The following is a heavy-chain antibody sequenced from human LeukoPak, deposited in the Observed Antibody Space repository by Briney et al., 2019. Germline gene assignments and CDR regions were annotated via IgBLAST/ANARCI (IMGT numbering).Heavy chain of an antibody. CDR2: INACNVNT. J-gene: IGHJ3*01. D-gene: IGHD2/OR15-2a*01. CDR1: GYTFTSYA. V-gene: IGHV1-3*01. CDR3: ARPANLYYSRDALAL. Sequence: EASVKVSCKASGYTFTSYAMHWVRQAPGQRLEWIGWINACNVNTKYAQDVQGRVTITRDTSASTASMELTNMRSDDTPVYYCARPANLYYSRDALALWGQGTMVTVSS.